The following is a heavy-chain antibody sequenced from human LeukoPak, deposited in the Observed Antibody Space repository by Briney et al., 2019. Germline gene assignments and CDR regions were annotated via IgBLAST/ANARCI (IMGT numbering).Heavy chain of an antibody. CDR3: ARDPPDEKMANAMDV. CDR1: SGSISGYY. CDR2: INATGRT. J-gene: IGHJ6*02. Sequence: SETLSLTCAVSSGSISGYYWSWMRQPAGKALEWIGRINATGRTTYNPSLKTRVTMSVDTPKNQFSLEVSSVTAADTAVYYCARDPPDEKMANAMDVWGQGTAVTVSS. V-gene: IGHV4-4*07. D-gene: IGHD2-8*01.